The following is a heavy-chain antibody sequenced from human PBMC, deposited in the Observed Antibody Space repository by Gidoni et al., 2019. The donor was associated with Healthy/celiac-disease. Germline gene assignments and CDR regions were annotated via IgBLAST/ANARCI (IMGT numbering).Heavy chain of an antibody. Sequence: LQLQESGPGLGKPSETLSIPCTVSGGAISSSSYSWGWIRQPPGKGLEWSGGIYYSGSTYYNPSLTSRVTISADTSKNQFSLKLSAVTAADTAVYYCARTRNSDGYPYYFDDWGQGTLVTVSS. CDR2: IYYSGST. CDR1: GGAISSSSYS. V-gene: IGHV4-39*01. D-gene: IGHD5-18*01. J-gene: IGHJ4*02. CDR3: ARTRNSDGYPYYFDD.